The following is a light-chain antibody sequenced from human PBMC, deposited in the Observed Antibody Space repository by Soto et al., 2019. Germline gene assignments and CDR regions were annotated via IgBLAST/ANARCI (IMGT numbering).Light chain of an antibody. CDR1: SSNIGAGYD. CDR3: QSYDTSLSVVI. V-gene: IGLV1-40*01. J-gene: IGLJ2*01. Sequence: QSVLTQTPSVSGAPGQKITMSCTGSSSNIGAGYDVHWYQQLPGAAPRLLIYADNNRPSGVPDRFSASNSGTSASLAITGLQGEDEAVYYCQSYDTSLSVVIFGAGTKLTV. CDR2: ADN.